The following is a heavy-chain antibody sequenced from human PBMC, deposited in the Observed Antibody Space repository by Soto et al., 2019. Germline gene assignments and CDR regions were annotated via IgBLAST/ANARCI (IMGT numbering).Heavy chain of an antibody. Sequence: QVHLVQSGAEVKKPGASVKVSCKASGYTFTSYGITWVRQAPGQGLEWMGWISAHNGNTDYAQKLQGRVSVTRDTSTSTAYMELTSLISDDTAVYYCARGRYGDYWGQGALVTVSS. J-gene: IGHJ4*02. CDR1: GYTFTSYG. D-gene: IGHD1-1*01. CDR2: ISAHNGNT. V-gene: IGHV1-18*01. CDR3: ARGRYGDY.